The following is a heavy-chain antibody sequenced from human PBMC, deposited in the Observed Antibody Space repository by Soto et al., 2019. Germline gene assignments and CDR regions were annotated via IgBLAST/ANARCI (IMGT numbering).Heavy chain of an antibody. CDR2: IYHSGST. CDR1: GGSISSGGYS. D-gene: IGHD3-22*01. J-gene: IGHJ4*02. V-gene: IGHV4-30-2*01. Sequence: QLQLQESGSGLVKPSQTLSLTCAVSGGSISSGGYSWSWIRQPPGKGLEWIGYIYHSGSTYYNPSLKSRFTISVDRSKNQFSLKLSSVTAADTAVYYCARVKGKYYYDSSGYYYFDYWGQGTLVTVSS. CDR3: ARVKGKYYYDSSGYYYFDY.